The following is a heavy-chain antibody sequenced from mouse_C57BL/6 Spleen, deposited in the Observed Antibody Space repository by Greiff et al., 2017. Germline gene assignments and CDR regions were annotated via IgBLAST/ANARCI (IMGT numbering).Heavy chain of an antibody. CDR2: INPGSGGT. Sequence: VKLMESGAELVRPGTSVKVSCKASGYAFTNYLIEWVKQRPGQGLEWIGVINPGSGGTNYNEKFKGKATLTADKSSSTAYMQLSSLTSEDSAVYFCARPGLVHYFDYWGQGTTLTVSS. J-gene: IGHJ2*01. CDR3: ARPGLVHYFDY. V-gene: IGHV1-54*01. CDR1: GYAFTNYL. D-gene: IGHD1-2*01.